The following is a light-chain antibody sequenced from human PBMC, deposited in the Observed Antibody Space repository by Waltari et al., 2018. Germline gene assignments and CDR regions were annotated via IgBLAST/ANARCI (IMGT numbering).Light chain of an antibody. CDR3: QQYYNTPPT. CDR2: WAS. CDR1: PSVSDSVNNKNY. J-gene: IGKJ1*01. V-gene: IGKV4-1*01. Sequence: DIVMMQTPDFLTVLLGVCATNKYMLSPSVSDSVNNKNYLAWYRQKPGQPPKLLISWASTRESGVPDRFSGSGSGTEFTLTISSLQAEDVAVYYCQQYYNTPPTFGQGTKVEIK.